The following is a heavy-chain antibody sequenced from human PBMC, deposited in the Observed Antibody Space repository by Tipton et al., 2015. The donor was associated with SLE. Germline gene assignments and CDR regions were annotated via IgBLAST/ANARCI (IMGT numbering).Heavy chain of an antibody. CDR2: ITSGGSFI. CDR3: ARDHSGSGEAFDN. Sequence: GSLRLSCAASGFPFTSYPMNWVRPAPGKGLELVSSITSGGSFIFSAYSVKGRFTISRDNAKNTLYLQLNSLRVEDTAVYYCARDHSGSGEAFDNWGQGTLVTVSS. CDR1: GFPFTSYP. D-gene: IGHD1-26*01. V-gene: IGHV3-21*01. J-gene: IGHJ4*02.